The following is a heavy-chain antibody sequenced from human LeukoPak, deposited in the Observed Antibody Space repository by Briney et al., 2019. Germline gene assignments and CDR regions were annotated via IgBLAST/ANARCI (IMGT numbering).Heavy chain of an antibody. J-gene: IGHJ6*02. V-gene: IGHV3-53*01. CDR2: IHSVGST. Sequence: PGGSLRLSCAASGLSVSSHYMSWVRQAPGKGLEWVSVIHSVGSTDYADSVKGRFTISRDNPKSRVDLQVNSLRAEDTAVYYCASSRIFGNAMDVWGQGTTVTVSS. CDR1: GLSVSSHY. D-gene: IGHD3-3*01. CDR3: ASSRIFGNAMDV.